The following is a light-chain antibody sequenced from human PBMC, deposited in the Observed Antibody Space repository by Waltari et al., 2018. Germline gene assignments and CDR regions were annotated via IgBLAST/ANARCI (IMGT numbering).Light chain of an antibody. CDR2: SNN. CDR1: SSNIGINT. J-gene: IGLJ1*01. Sequence: QSVLTQPPSASGTPGQRVTISCSGGSSNIGINTVNWYQQLPGTAPRLLIYSNNQRPSGVPDRFSGSKSGTSASLAISGLQSEDEADYYCAAWDDSLNGPYVCGTGTKVTVL. V-gene: IGLV1-44*01. CDR3: AAWDDSLNGPYV.